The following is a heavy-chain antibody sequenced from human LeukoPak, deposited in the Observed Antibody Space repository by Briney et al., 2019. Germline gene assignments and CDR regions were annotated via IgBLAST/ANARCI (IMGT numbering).Heavy chain of an antibody. CDR2: IYYSGST. CDR1: GGSISSSSYY. V-gene: IGHV4-39*01. D-gene: IGHD3-10*01. CDR3: ARRITMVRGVIGAFDI. J-gene: IGHJ3*02. Sequence: SETLSLTCTVSGGSISSSSYYWGWIRQPPGKGLEWIGSIYYSGSTYYNPSLKSRVTISVDTSKNQFSLKLSSVTAADTAVYYCARRITMVRGVIGAFDIWGQGTMVTVSS.